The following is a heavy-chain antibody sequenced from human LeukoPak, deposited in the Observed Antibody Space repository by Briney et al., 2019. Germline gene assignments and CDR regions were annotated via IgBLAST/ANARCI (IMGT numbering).Heavy chain of an antibody. J-gene: IGHJ4*02. Sequence: GGSLRLSCAASGFTFSVYSMNWFRQAPGRGLEWVSYISSTSTTIYYKDSVKGRFTISRDNAKNSLYLHMTSLRAEDTAVYYCATGPQWFGELFCDYWGQGTLVSVSS. CDR2: ISSTSTTI. V-gene: IGHV3-48*01. CDR1: GFTFSVYS. CDR3: ATGPQWFGELFCDY. D-gene: IGHD3-10*01.